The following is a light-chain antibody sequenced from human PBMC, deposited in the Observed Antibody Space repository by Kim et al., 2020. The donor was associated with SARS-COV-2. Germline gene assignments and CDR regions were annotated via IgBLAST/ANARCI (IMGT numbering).Light chain of an antibody. V-gene: IGKV4-1*01. CDR2: WAS. CDR3: QQYYSTRT. CDR1: QSVLYSSNNKNY. Sequence: RATINCKSSQSVLYSSNNKNYLAWYQQKPGQPPKLLIYWASTREAGVPDRFSGSGSGTDFTLTISSLQAEDVAVYSCQQYYSTRTFGQGTKVDIK. J-gene: IGKJ1*01.